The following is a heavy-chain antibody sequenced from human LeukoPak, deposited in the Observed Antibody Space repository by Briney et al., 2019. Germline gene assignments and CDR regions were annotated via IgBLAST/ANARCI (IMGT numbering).Heavy chain of an antibody. D-gene: IGHD3-10*01. CDR2: MNPNSGNT. CDR3: ARDLRAGGYYYYYMDV. CDR1: GYTFTSYD. V-gene: IGHV1-8*01. J-gene: IGHJ6*03. Sequence: ASVKVSCKASGYTFTSYDINWVRQATGQGLEWMGWMNPNSGNTGYAQKFQGRVTMTRDTSISTAYMELSRLRSDDTAVYYCARDLRAGGYYYYYMDVWGKGTTVTVSS.